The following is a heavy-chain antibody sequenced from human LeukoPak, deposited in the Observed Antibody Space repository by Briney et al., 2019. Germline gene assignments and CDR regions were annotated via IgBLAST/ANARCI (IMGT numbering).Heavy chain of an antibody. J-gene: IGHJ4*02. CDR3: AREYRPDSYGYPPHPFDY. D-gene: IGHD5-18*01. CDR1: GFTFSSYS. Sequence: GGSLRLSCAASGFTFSSYSMNWVRQAPGKGLEWVSSISSSSSYIYYADSVKGRFTISRDNAKNSLYLQMNSLRAEDTAVYYCAREYRPDSYGYPPHPFDYWGQGTLVTVSS. V-gene: IGHV3-21*01. CDR2: ISSSSSYI.